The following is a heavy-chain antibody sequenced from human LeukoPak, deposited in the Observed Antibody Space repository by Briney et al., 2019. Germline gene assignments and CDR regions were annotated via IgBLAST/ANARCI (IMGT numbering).Heavy chain of an antibody. J-gene: IGHJ4*02. Sequence: SETLSLTCAVYGGSFSGYYWSWIRQPPGKGLEWIGEINHSGSTNYNPSLKSRVTISVDTSKNQFSLKLSSVTAADTAVYYCARWSYGRFDYWGQGTLVTVSS. V-gene: IGHV4-34*01. CDR1: GGSFSGYY. CDR3: ARWSYGRFDY. D-gene: IGHD1-26*01. CDR2: INHSGST.